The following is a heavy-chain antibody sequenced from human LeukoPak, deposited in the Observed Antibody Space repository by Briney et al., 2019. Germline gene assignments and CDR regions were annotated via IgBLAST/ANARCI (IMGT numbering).Heavy chain of an antibody. CDR1: GGSISSYY. V-gene: IGHV4-59*08. CDR3: ASSSGYPYYFDY. CDR2: IYYSGST. J-gene: IGHJ4*02. Sequence: PSETLSLTCTVSGGSISSYYWSWIRQPPGKGLEWIGYIYYSGSTNYNPSLKSRVTISVDMSKNQFSLKLSSVTAADTAVYYCASSSGYPYYFDYWGQGTLVTVSS. D-gene: IGHD3-22*01.